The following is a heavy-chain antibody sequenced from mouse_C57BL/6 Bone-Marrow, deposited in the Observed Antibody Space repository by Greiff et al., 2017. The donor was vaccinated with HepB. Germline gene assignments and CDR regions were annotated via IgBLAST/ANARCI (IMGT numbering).Heavy chain of an antibody. Sequence: QVQLQQPGAVLVRPGTSVKLSCKASGYTFTSYWMHGVKQRPGQGLEWIGVIDPSDSYTNYNQKFKGKATLTVDTSSSKAYMQLSSLTSEDSAVYYCARPCSLYYFDYWGQGTTLTVSS. D-gene: IGHD6-2*01. CDR2: IDPSDSYT. CDR1: GYTFTSYW. V-gene: IGHV1-59*01. CDR3: ARPCSLYYFDY. J-gene: IGHJ2*01.